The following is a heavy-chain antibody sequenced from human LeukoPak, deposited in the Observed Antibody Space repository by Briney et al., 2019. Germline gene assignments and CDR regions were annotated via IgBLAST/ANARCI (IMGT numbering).Heavy chain of an antibody. CDR1: GFTFSSYE. D-gene: IGHD4-17*01. CDR2: INHSGST. V-gene: IGHV4-34*01. Sequence: TGGSLRLSCAASGFTFSSYEMNWIRQPPGKGLEWIGEINHSGSTNYNPSLKSRVTISVDTSKNQFSLKLSSVTAADTAVYYCARLSYDYGTSRGDFDYWGQGTLVTVSS. J-gene: IGHJ4*02. CDR3: ARLSYDYGTSRGDFDY.